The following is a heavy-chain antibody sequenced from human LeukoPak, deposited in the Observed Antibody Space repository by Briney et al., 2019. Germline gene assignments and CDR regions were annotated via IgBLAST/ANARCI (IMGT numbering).Heavy chain of an antibody. Sequence: SETLSLTCAVSGGSISSGGYSWSWIRQPPGKGLEWIGYIYHSGSTNYNPSLKSRVTISVDRSKNQFSLKLSSVTAADTAVYYCARYSSGYSFDYWGQGTLVTVSS. CDR2: IYHSGST. V-gene: IGHV4-30-2*01. J-gene: IGHJ4*02. D-gene: IGHD3-22*01. CDR1: GGSISSGGYS. CDR3: ARYSSGYSFDY.